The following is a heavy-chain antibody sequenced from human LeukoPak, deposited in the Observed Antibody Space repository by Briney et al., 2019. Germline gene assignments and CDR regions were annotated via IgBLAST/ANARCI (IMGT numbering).Heavy chain of an antibody. CDR1: GYSFTSYS. CDR3: ASTRSLHRYGYGC. CDR2: IHPGDSDT. V-gene: IGHV5-51*01. Sequence: GESLKISCKASGYSFTSYSIGWVRQMPGKGLEWMGIIHPGDSDTRYSPSFEGQVTISADKSISTAYLQWSSLKASDTAMYYCASTRSLHRYGYGCWGQGTLVTVSS. D-gene: IGHD5-18*01. J-gene: IGHJ4*02.